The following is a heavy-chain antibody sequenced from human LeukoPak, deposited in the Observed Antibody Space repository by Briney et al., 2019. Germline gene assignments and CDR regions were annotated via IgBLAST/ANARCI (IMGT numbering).Heavy chain of an antibody. J-gene: IGHJ4*02. V-gene: IGHV5-51*01. CDR1: GXSFTNYC. D-gene: IGHD2-15*01. CDR3: ARRGGYCSGGNCYPLYYFDY. Sequence: GESLKISFKGSGXSFTNYCIGWVRQMPGKGMEWMGIINPRDSDTRYSPSFQGQVTISADKSISTAYLQWSSLKASDTAMYYCARRGGYCSGGNCYPLYYFDYWGQGTLVTVSS. CDR2: INPRDSDT.